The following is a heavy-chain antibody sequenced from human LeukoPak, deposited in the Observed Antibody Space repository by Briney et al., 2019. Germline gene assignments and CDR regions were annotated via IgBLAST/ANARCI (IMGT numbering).Heavy chain of an antibody. V-gene: IGHV4-39*01. CDR1: GGSITSSIDY. Sequence: SETLSLTCTVSGGSITSSIDYWGWVRQPPGKGLEWIATIYYSTSTQYNPSLKSRVTMSVDTSKNPFSLKLSSMTAADTAVYYCARHQCSGTRCYNFYFYGMDVWGQGTTVTVSS. CDR3: ARHQCSGTRCYNFYFYGMDV. CDR2: IYYSTST. J-gene: IGHJ6*02. D-gene: IGHD2-2*02.